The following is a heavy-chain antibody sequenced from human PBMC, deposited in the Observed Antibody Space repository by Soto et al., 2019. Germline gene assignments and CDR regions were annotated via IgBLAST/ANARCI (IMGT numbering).Heavy chain of an antibody. CDR1: GFTFSSYS. CDR2: ISSSSSYI. D-gene: IGHD6-13*01. V-gene: IGHV3-21*01. Sequence: EVQLVESGGGLVKPGGSLRLSCAASGFTFSSYSMNWVRQAPGKGLEWVSSISSSSSYIYYADSVKGRFTISRDNAKNSLYLQMNSLRAEDTAVYYCARAWERIAADPSYGMDVWGQGTTVTVSS. CDR3: ARAWERIAADPSYGMDV. J-gene: IGHJ6*02.